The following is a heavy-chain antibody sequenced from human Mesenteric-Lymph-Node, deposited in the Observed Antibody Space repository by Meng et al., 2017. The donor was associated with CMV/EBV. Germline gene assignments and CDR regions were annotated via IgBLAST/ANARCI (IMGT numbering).Heavy chain of an antibody. CDR3: AKVLRWELLQDGFDY. CDR1: GFTFSSYG. CDR2: ISYDGSNK. J-gene: IGHJ4*02. D-gene: IGHD1-26*01. Sequence: SGFTFSSYGMHWVRQAPGKGLEWVAVISYDGSNKYYADSVKGRFTISRDNSKNTLYLQMNSLRAEDTAVYYCAKVLRWELLQDGFDYWGQGTLVTVSS. V-gene: IGHV3-30*18.